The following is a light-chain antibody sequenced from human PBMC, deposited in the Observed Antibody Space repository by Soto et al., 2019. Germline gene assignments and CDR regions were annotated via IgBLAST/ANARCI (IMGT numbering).Light chain of an antibody. J-gene: IGKJ4*01. CDR1: QGISSY. Sequence: AIRMTQSPSSFSASTGDRVTITCRASQGISSYLAWYQQKPGKAPQLLIYAASTLQSGVPSRFSGSGSVTDFTLTISCLQSEDFATYYCQQYYSYPLPFGGGTKVEIK. CDR3: QQYYSYPLP. CDR2: AAS. V-gene: IGKV1-8*01.